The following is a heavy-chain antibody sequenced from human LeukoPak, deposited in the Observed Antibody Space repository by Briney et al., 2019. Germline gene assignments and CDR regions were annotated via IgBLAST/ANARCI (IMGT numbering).Heavy chain of an antibody. CDR2: ISTSSTI. J-gene: IGHJ4*02. V-gene: IGHV3-48*02. D-gene: IGHD3-10*01. Sequence: GGSLRLSCAASGFTFSSYSMNWVRQAPGKGLEWVSYISTSSTIYYADSVKGRFTISRDNAKNSLYLQMSSLRDDDTAVYFCARSRGVSDYWGQGTLVTVSS. CDR3: ARSRGVSDY. CDR1: GFTFSSYS.